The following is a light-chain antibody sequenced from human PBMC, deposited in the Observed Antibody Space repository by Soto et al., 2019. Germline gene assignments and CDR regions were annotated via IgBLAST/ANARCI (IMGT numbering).Light chain of an antibody. CDR3: SSYTRTSTLYV. J-gene: IGLJ1*01. CDR1: SSDVGGYNY. CDR2: DVS. Sequence: QSVLTQPASVSGSPGQSITISCTGTSSDVGGYNYVSWYQQYPGDVPKLIISDVSNRPSGISSRFSGSKSGNTASLTISGLQAEDEADYYCSSYTRTSTLYVFGTGTKLTVL. V-gene: IGLV2-14*03.